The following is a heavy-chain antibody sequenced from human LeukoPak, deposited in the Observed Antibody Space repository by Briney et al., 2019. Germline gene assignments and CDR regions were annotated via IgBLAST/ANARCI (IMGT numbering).Heavy chain of an antibody. J-gene: IGHJ3*02. D-gene: IGHD2-15*01. Sequence: PSETLSLTREVFGGSLSGYYWSWLRQSPKQGLEWIGEIDHIGTTNYNPSLKTRVTMSVDTSKRQFSLKLTSVTAADTAVYYCAREDMVVGGASDIWGQGTTVSVST. CDR2: IDHIGTT. CDR3: AREDMVVGGASDI. CDR1: GGSLSGYY. V-gene: IGHV4-34*01.